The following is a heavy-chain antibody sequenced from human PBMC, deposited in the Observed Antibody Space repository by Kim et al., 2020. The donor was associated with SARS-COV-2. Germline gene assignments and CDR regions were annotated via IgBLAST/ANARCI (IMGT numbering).Heavy chain of an antibody. CDR3: ARARDGYNYWFDY. J-gene: IGHJ4*02. CDR1: GYTFTGYY. D-gene: IGHD5-12*01. CDR2: INPNSGGT. Sequence: ASVKVSCKASGYTFTGYYMHWVRQAPGQGLEWMGWINPNSGGTNYAQKVQGWVTMTRDTSISTAYMELSRLRSDDTAVYYCARARDGYNYWFDYWGQGTLVTVSS. V-gene: IGHV1-2*04.